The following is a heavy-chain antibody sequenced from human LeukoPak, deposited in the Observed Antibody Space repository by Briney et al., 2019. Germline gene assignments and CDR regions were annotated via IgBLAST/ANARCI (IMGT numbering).Heavy chain of an antibody. J-gene: IGHJ4*02. Sequence: GGSLRLSCAASGFSFSSYSMKWVRQAPGKGLEWVSSISSSSNYIYYADSVKGRFIISRDNAKNSLYLQMNSLRAEDTAVYYCARAVRRAYGRSTAVYFDYWGQGTLVTVSS. CDR2: ISSSSNYI. V-gene: IGHV3-21*04. D-gene: IGHD3-10*01. CDR3: ARAVRRAYGRSTAVYFDY. CDR1: GFSFSSYS.